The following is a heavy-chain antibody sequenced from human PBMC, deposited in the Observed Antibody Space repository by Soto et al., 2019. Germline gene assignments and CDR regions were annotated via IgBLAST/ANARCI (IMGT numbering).Heavy chain of an antibody. D-gene: IGHD3-22*01. CDR3: AREHGFDSTRYQASNHYAIDA. CDR2: IYYSGST. J-gene: IGHJ6*02. CDR1: GGSISSGGYY. Sequence: SETLSLTCTVSGGSISSGGYYWSWIRQHPGKGLEWIGYIYYSGSTYYNPSLKSRVTISVDTSKNQFSLKLSSVTAADTAVYYCAREHGFDSTRYQASNHYAIDAWGQGTTVT. V-gene: IGHV4-31*03.